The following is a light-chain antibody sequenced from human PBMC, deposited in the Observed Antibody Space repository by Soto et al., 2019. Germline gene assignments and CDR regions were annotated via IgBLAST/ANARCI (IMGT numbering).Light chain of an antibody. CDR1: ESIARH. CDR2: AAS. CDR3: QQTYSTLSLT. J-gene: IGKJ5*01. V-gene: IGKV1-39*01. Sequence: DIQMTQSPSSLSACVGDRVTITCRASESIARHLNWYQQKPGKAPKLLIYAASSLQNGVPSRFRGGGSGTDFTLTISNLQPEDFATYYCQQTYSTLSLTFGQGTRLEIK.